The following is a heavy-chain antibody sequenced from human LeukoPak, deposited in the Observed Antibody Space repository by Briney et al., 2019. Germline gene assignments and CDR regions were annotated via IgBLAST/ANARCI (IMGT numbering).Heavy chain of an antibody. CDR1: GDSISSYY. V-gene: IGHV4-59*01. CDR2: IYYTGST. Sequence: PSETLSLTCTVSGDSISSYYWNWIRQPPGKGLEWIGYIYYTGSTYYNPSLKSRVTISVDTSKNQFSLKLSSVTAADTAVYYCAGPRGVWGQGTLVTVSS. J-gene: IGHJ4*02. CDR3: AGPRGV.